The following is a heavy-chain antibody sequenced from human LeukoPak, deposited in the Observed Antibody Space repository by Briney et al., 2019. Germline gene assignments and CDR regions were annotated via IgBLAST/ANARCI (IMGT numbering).Heavy chain of an antibody. V-gene: IGHV4-61*02. CDR1: GGSISSGSYF. Sequence: SETLSLTCTVSGGSISSGSYFWSWIRQPAGKGLEWIGRTHTSGTTNYNPSLKSRVTISIDRSKNQFSLKLSSVTATDTAMYYCTRGGGYDAFDIWGQGTMVTVSS. D-gene: IGHD2-15*01. CDR2: THTSGTT. CDR3: TRGGGYDAFDI. J-gene: IGHJ3*02.